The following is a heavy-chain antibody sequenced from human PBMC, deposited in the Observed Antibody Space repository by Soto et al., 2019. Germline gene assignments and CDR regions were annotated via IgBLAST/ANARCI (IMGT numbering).Heavy chain of an antibody. Sequence: SETLSLTCTVSGGSISSGDSYWSWIRQPPGKGLEWIGYIYYSGSTYYNPSLRSRVTLSVDTSKKQFSLKLSSVTAADTAVYYCARNPNNGYDFDSWGQGTLVTVSS. D-gene: IGHD5-12*01. CDR3: ARNPNNGYDFDS. CDR2: IYYSGST. J-gene: IGHJ4*02. V-gene: IGHV4-30-4*01. CDR1: GGSISSGDSY.